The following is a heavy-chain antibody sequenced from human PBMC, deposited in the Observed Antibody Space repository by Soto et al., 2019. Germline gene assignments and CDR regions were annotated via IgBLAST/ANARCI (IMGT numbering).Heavy chain of an antibody. Sequence: PGGSLRLSCAASGSTFSSYWMHWVRQAPEKGLVWVSRINTDGSSTIYADSVKGRFTISRDNAKNTLYLQMNSLRAEDTAVYYCARNSRTDFDYWGQGTLVTVSS. V-gene: IGHV3-74*01. CDR1: GSTFSSYW. J-gene: IGHJ4*02. D-gene: IGHD5-18*01. CDR3: ARNSRTDFDY. CDR2: INTDGSST.